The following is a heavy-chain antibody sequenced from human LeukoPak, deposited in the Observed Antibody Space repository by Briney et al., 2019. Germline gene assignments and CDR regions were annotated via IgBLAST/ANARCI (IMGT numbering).Heavy chain of an antibody. J-gene: IGHJ4*02. V-gene: IGHV3-23*01. CDR2: ISGSGSST. CDR3: VKRGSGDRRGAVAGKGTFDY. Sequence: QTGGSLRLSCAASGFTFSSYWMSWVRRAPGKGLEWVSAISGSGSSTYYADSVKGRFTISRDNSKNTLYLQMNSLRAEDTAVYYCVKRGSGDRRGAVAGKGTFDYWGQGTLVTVSS. D-gene: IGHD6-19*01. CDR1: GFTFSSYW.